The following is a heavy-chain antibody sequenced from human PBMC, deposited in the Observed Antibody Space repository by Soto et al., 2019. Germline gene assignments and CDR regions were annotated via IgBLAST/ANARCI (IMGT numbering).Heavy chain of an antibody. D-gene: IGHD3-3*01. CDR3: ARKPDDFWSDYYYYYYMDV. CDR1: GFTFSSYS. Sequence: EVQLVESGGGLVKPGGSLRLSCAASGFTFSSYSMNWVREAPGKGLEWVSSISSSSSYIYYADSVKGRFTISRDNAKNSMYLQMNSLRAEDTAVYYCARKPDDFWSDYYYYYYMDVWGKGTTVTVSS. J-gene: IGHJ6*03. V-gene: IGHV3-21*01. CDR2: ISSSSSYI.